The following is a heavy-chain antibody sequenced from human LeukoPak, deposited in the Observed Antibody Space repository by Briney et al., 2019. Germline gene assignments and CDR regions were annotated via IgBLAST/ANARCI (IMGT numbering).Heavy chain of an antibody. CDR3: ARDIGMVRGVMTASRRAFDI. D-gene: IGHD3-10*01. J-gene: IGHJ3*02. V-gene: IGHV3-23*01. CDR2: ISGSGGST. Sequence: PGGSLRLSCAASGFTFSSYAMSWVRQAPGKGLEWVSGISGSGGSTYYADSVKGRFTISRDNSKNTLYLQMNSLRAEDTAVYYCARDIGMVRGVMTASRRAFDIWGQGTMVTVSS. CDR1: GFTFSSYA.